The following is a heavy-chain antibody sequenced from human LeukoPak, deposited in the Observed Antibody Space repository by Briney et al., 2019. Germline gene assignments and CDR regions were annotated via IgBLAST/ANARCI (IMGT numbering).Heavy chain of an antibody. V-gene: IGHV4-38-2*02. CDR2: MYHSGSI. Sequence: SETLSLTCTVSGYSISSGYYWGWIRQPPGKGLEWIGSMYHSGSIYYNPSLKSRVTISVDTSKNQFSLKLSSVTAADTAVYYCARAYRSSWYSNWFDPWGQGTLVTVSS. CDR3: ARAYRSSWYSNWFDP. J-gene: IGHJ5*02. D-gene: IGHD6-13*01. CDR1: GYSISSGYY.